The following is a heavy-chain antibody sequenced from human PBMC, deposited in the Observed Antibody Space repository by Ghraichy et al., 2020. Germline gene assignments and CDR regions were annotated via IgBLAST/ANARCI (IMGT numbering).Heavy chain of an antibody. CDR3: ARTTVVTPYHYGMDV. CDR1: GFSLSTSGMC. J-gene: IGHJ6*02. CDR2: IDWDDDK. V-gene: IGHV2-70*01. Sequence: SGPTLVKPTQTLTLTCTFSGFSLSTSGMCVSWIRQRPGKALGWLALIDWDDDKYYSTSLKTRLTISKDTSKNQVVRTMTNMDPVDTATYYCARTTVVTPYHYGMDVWGQGTTVTVSS. D-gene: IGHD4-23*01.